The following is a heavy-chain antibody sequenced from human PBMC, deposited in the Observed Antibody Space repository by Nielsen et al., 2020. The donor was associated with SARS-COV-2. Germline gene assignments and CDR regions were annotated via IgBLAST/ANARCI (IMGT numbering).Heavy chain of an antibody. CDR1: GGSISSSSHN. V-gene: IGHV4-39*07. Sequence: SETLSLTCTASGGSISSSSHNWGWIRQPPGKGLEWIGSIYYSGSTYYNPSLKSRVTISVDTSKNKFSLKLSSVTAADTAVYYCARGGIVVYKGYFDYWGQGTLVTVSS. CDR3: ARGGIVVYKGYFDY. D-gene: IGHD2-2*01. CDR2: IYYSGST. J-gene: IGHJ4*02.